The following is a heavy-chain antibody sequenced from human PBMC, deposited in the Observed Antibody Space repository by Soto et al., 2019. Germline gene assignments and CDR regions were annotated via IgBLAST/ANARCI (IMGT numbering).Heavy chain of an antibody. CDR2: IHHSGSA. CDR1: GGSISSSNW. CDR3: ARIHCSSTSCFYSDY. Sequence: QVQLQESGPGQVKPSGTLSLTCVVSGGSISSSNWWSWVRQPPGKGLEWIGEIHHSGSANYDPSLKSRVTISVDTSKNQSSLKRRSVTAADTAVYYCARIHCSSTSCFYSDYWGQGTLVTVSS. J-gene: IGHJ4*02. D-gene: IGHD2-2*01. V-gene: IGHV4-4*02.